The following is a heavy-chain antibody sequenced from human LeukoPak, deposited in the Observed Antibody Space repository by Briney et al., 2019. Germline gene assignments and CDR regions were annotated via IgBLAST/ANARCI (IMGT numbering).Heavy chain of an antibody. J-gene: IGHJ5*02. CDR1: GFTFGDYA. Sequence: GGSLRLSCTASGFTFGDYAMSWFRQAPGKGLEWVGFIRSKAYGGTTEYAASAKGRFTISRDDSKSIAYLQMNSLKTEDTAVYYCTRAGIYYDFWSGYYDSNWFDPWGQGTLVTVSS. D-gene: IGHD3-3*01. CDR2: IRSKAYGGTT. CDR3: TRAGIYYDFWSGYYDSNWFDP. V-gene: IGHV3-49*03.